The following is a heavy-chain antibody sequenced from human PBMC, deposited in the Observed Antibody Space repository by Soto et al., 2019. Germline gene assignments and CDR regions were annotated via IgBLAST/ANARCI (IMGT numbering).Heavy chain of an antibody. CDR2: ISYDGSNK. D-gene: IGHD6-19*01. J-gene: IGHJ6*02. V-gene: IGHV3-30*18. CDR3: AKDRGQWLYSYFCGMDV. CDR1: GFTFSSYG. Sequence: GGSLRLSCAASGFTFSSYGMHWVRQAPGKGLEWVAVISYDGSNKYYADSVKGRCTISRDNAKNTLYLQMNSLRAEDTAVYYCAKDRGQWLYSYFCGMDVWGQGSTVTVSS.